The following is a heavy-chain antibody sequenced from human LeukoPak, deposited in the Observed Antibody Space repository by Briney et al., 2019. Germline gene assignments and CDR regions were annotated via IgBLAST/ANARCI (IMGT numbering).Heavy chain of an antibody. CDR2: INTDGSST. J-gene: IGHJ3*02. CDR1: GFTFSSYW. D-gene: IGHD2-2*01. V-gene: IGHV3-74*01. CDR3: ARVHYCSSTSCYLHDAFDI. Sequence: GGSLRLSCAASGFTFSSYWMHWVRQAPGKGLVWVSRINTDGSSTSYADSVKGRFTISRDNAKNTLYLQMNSLRAEGTAVYYCARVHYCSSTSCYLHDAFDIWGQGTMVTVSS.